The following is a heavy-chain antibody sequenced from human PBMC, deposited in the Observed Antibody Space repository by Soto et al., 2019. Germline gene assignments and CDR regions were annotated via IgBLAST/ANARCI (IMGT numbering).Heavy chain of an antibody. Sequence: QVQLQQWGAGLLKPSETLSLTCAVYGGSFSGYYWSWIRQPPGKGLEWIGEINHSGSTNYNPSLRSRVTISVDTSKNQFSLQLSSVTAADTAVYYCARASWFGELLEGFDPWGQGTLVTVSS. J-gene: IGHJ5*02. D-gene: IGHD3-10*01. CDR3: ARASWFGELLEGFDP. CDR2: INHSGST. V-gene: IGHV4-34*01. CDR1: GGSFSGYY.